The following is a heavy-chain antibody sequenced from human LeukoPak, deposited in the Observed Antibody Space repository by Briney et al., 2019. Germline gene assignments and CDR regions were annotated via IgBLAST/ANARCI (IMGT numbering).Heavy chain of an antibody. Sequence: GGSLRLSCAASGFTFSSYAMHWVRQAPGKGLEYVSAISSNGGSTYYANSVKGRFTISRDNSKNTLYLQMGSLRAEDMAVYYCARGREYFQHWGQGTLVTVSS. J-gene: IGHJ1*01. CDR3: ARGREYFQH. V-gene: IGHV3-64*01. CDR1: GFTFSSYA. CDR2: ISSNGGST.